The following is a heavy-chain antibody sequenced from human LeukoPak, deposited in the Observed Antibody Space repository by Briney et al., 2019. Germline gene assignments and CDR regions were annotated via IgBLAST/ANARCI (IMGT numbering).Heavy chain of an antibody. CDR3: AGESFDF. Sequence: PGRSLRLSCAASGFSFSNYAMDWVRQAPGKGLEWVAVISKDGSMKYYSDSVKGRFTVSRDNSIHALYLGMNSLKTEDTAVYYCAGESFDFWSQGTMVTVSS. V-gene: IGHV3-30*04. CDR1: GFSFSNYA. J-gene: IGHJ3*01. CDR2: ISKDGSMK.